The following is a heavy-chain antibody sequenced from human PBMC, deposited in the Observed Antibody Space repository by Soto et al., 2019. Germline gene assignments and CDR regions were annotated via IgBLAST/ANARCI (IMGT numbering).Heavy chain of an antibody. D-gene: IGHD2-8*01. J-gene: IGHJ4*02. CDR2: IKPDGSDK. CDR1: GFTFISYS. Sequence: GGSLRLSCAASGFTFISYSMSWVRQAPGEGLQWVASIKPDGSDKYYMDSVKGRFAIFRDNAKNSLYLQMNSLRAEDTALYYCARLLSNSARDYWGQGALVTAPQ. CDR3: ARLLSNSARDY. V-gene: IGHV3-7*03.